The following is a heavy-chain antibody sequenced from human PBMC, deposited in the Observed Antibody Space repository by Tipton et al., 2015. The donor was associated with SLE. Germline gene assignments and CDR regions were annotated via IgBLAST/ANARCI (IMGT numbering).Heavy chain of an antibody. J-gene: IGHJ6*02. Sequence: TLSLTCAVYGGSFSGYYWSWIRQPPGKGLEWIGEINHSGSTNYNPSLKSRVTISVDTSKNQFSLKLNSVTAADTAVYYCARGRWGSPPGYYYYYYGMDVWGQGPTVTVSS. CDR1: GGSFSGYY. CDR3: ARGRWGSPPGYYYYYYGMDV. V-gene: IGHV4-34*01. CDR2: INHSGST. D-gene: IGHD3-16*01.